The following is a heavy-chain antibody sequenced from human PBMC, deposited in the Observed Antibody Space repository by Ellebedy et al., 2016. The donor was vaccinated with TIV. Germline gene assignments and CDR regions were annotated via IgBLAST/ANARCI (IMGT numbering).Heavy chain of an antibody. CDR1: GFTVTTNY. CDR2: IFSAADGGET. CDR3: ARDAARNGGKLDY. J-gene: IGHJ4*02. V-gene: IGHV3-53*01. Sequence: PGGSLRLSCAASGFTVTTNYMNWVRQAPGKGLEWVSVIFSAADGGETHYADSVKGRFTISRDSSKNTLYLQMNSMRAEDTAVYYCARDAARNGGKLDYWGQGARVTVSS. D-gene: IGHD4-23*01.